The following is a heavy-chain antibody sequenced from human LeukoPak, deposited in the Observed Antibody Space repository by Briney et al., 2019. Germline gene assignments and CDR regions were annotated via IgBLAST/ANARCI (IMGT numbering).Heavy chain of an antibody. Sequence: SETLSLTCTVSGGSISSSSYYWGWIRQPPGKGLEWIGSIYYSGSTYYNPSLKSRVTISVDTSKNQFSLKLSSVTAADTAVYYCARGVYDFWSGPWYFDLWGRGTLVTVSS. V-gene: IGHV4-39*01. J-gene: IGHJ2*01. CDR3: ARGVYDFWSGPWYFDL. D-gene: IGHD3-3*01. CDR1: GGSISSSSYY. CDR2: IYYSGST.